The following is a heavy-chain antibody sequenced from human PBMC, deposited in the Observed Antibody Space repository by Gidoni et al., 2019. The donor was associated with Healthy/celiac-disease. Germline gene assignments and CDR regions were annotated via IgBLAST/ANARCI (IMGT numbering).Heavy chain of an antibody. V-gene: IGHV3-48*01. CDR2: ISSSSSTI. Sequence: EVQLLESGGVLVQPGGSLRLSCAASGFTFSSYSMNWVRQAPGKGLEWVSYISSSSSTIYYADSVKGRFTISRDNAKNSLYLQMNSLRAEDTAVYYCASADYDFWSGYPHPFDYWGQGTLVTVSS. CDR1: GFTFSSYS. J-gene: IGHJ4*02. CDR3: ASADYDFWSGYPHPFDY. D-gene: IGHD3-3*01.